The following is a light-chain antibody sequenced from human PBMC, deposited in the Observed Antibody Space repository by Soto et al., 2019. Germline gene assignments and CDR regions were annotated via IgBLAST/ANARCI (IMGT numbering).Light chain of an antibody. J-gene: IGKJ4*01. CDR1: QSISSY. V-gene: IGKV1-39*01. CDR3: QQSYSTLSLT. Sequence: DIQMTQSPSSLSASVGDRVTITCRASQSISSYLNWYQQKPGKAPKLLIYAASSLQSGVPSRFSGSGSGTDFTLTISCLQPEDFATYYCQQSYSTLSLTFGGGTKVDIK. CDR2: AAS.